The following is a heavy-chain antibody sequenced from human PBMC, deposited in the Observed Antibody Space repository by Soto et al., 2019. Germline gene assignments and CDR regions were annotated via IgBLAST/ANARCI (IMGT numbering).Heavy chain of an antibody. D-gene: IGHD3-22*01. CDR2: IYYSGST. Sequence: LSLTCTVSGGSISSSSYYWGWIRQPPGKGLEWIGSIYYSGSTYYNPSLKSRVTISVDTSKNQFSLKLSSVTAADTAVYYCARPGSYYYDSSGYYDDAFDIWGQGTMVTVSS. CDR1: GGSISSSSYY. J-gene: IGHJ3*02. V-gene: IGHV4-39*01. CDR3: ARPGSYYYDSSGYYDDAFDI.